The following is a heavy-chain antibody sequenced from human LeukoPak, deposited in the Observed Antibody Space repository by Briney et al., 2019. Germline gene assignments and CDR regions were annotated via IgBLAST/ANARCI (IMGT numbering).Heavy chain of an antibody. CDR3: ARYVEYSSSFATRRFDY. J-gene: IGHJ4*02. V-gene: IGHV4-61*01. D-gene: IGHD6-6*01. CDR1: GYSVNSASYY. Sequence: SETLSLTCTVSGYSVNSASYYWSWIRQSPGKGLEWLGYIYYSGSTEYNPSLKSRVTISVDTSKNQFSLKLSSVTAADTAVYYCARYVEYSSSFATRRFDYWGQGTLVTVSS. CDR2: IYYSGST.